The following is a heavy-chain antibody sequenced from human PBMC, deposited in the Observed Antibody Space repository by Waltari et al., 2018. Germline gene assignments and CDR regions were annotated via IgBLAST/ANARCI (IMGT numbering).Heavy chain of an antibody. CDR2: ISRSGSTI. Sequence: EVQLVESGGGLVQPGGSLRLSCAASGFTFSSYEMNWVRQAPGKGLEWVSYISRSGSTIYYADSVKGRFTISRDNAKNSLYLQMNSLRAEDTAVYYCASVYSSGWYTSFDYWGQGTLVTVSS. D-gene: IGHD6-19*01. CDR1: GFTFSSYE. CDR3: ASVYSSGWYTSFDY. J-gene: IGHJ4*02. V-gene: IGHV3-48*03.